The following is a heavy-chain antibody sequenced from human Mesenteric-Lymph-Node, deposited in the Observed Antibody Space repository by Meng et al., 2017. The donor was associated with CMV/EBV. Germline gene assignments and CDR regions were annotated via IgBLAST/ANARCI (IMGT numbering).Heavy chain of an antibody. CDR1: GFTFSSYA. J-gene: IGHJ4*02. CDR2: ISGSGGST. CDR3: AKNRCIFGVDLFDY. D-gene: IGHD3-3*01. Sequence: GESLKISCAASGFTFSSYAMSWVRQAPGKGLEWVSAISGSGGSTYYADSVKGRFTISRDNSKNTLYLQMNSLRAEDTAVYYCAKNRCIFGVDLFDYWGQGTPVTVSS. V-gene: IGHV3-23*01.